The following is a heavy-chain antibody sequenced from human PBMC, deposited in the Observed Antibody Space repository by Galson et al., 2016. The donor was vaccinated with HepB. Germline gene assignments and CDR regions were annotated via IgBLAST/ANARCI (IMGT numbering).Heavy chain of an antibody. CDR1: GFTVSSNY. V-gene: IGHV3-53*01. D-gene: IGHD3-10*01. CDR2: IYSDGRK. Sequence: SLRLSCAASGFTVSSNYMSWVRQAPGKGLEWVSLIYSDGRKYYADSVKGRFSISRDNSRNTLFLQMNSLRVDDTAVYYCARGSRAEDWYFDLWGRGTLVTVSS. CDR3: ARGSRAEDWYFDL. J-gene: IGHJ2*01.